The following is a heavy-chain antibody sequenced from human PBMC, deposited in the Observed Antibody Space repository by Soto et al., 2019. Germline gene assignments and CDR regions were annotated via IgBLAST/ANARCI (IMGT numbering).Heavy chain of an antibody. CDR3: ARDRVYYDSSGYYLDAFDI. D-gene: IGHD3-22*01. CDR1: GGTFSSYA. V-gene: IGHV1-69*06. CDR2: IIPIFGTA. Sequence: RASVKVSCKASGGTFSSYAISWVRQAPGQGLEWMGGIIPIFGTANYAQKFQGRVTITADKSTSTAYMELSSLRSEDTAVYYCARDRVYYDSSGYYLDAFDIWGQGTMVTVSS. J-gene: IGHJ3*02.